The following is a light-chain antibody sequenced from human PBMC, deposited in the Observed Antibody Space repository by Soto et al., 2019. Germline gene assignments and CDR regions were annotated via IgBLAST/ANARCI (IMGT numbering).Light chain of an antibody. Sequence: QSVLTQPPSASGSPGQSVTISCTGTSSDVGGYNDVSWYQQHPGKAPKLMIYEVTKRPSGVPDRFSGSKSGNTASLTVSGLQAGDEADYYCSSYAGSNHFVFGTGHKLTVL. CDR2: EVT. CDR3: SSYAGSNHFV. J-gene: IGLJ1*01. CDR1: SSDVGGYND. V-gene: IGLV2-8*01.